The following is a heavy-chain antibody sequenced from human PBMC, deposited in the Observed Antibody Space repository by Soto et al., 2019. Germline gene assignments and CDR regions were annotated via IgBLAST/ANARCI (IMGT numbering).Heavy chain of an antibody. Sequence: QVQLVQSGAEVKKPGSSVKVSCKASGGTFSRHAISWVRQAPGQGLEWMGGIVTMFGTPNYAQNFQGRLSITADDSTPSVYMHLSCLRSGDTAVYYCARQFDYDWSGHYYAYWGQGTLLTVSS. D-gene: IGHD3-3*01. J-gene: IGHJ4*02. V-gene: IGHV1-69*01. CDR1: GGTFSRHA. CDR2: IVTMFGTP. CDR3: ARQFDYDWSGHYYAY.